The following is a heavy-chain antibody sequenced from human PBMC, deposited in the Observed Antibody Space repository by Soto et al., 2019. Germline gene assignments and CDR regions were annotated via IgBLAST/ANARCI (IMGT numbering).Heavy chain of an antibody. V-gene: IGHV1-69*06. J-gene: IGHJ6*02. CDR3: ARGLVVAATPYYYYGMDV. D-gene: IGHD2-15*01. Sequence: SVKVSCKASGYTFTSYYMHWVRQAPGQGLEWMGGIIPIFGTANYAQKFQGRVTITADKSTSTAYMELSSLRSEDTAVYYCARGLVVAATPYYYYGMDVWGQGTTVTVSS. CDR2: IIPIFGTA. CDR1: GYTFTSYY.